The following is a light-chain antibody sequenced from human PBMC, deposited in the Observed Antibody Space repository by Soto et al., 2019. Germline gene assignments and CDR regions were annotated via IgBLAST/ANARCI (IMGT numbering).Light chain of an antibody. Sequence: EIVMTQSPATLSVSPGERATLSCRASQSVSNNLAWYQQKPGQAPRLLIYAASIRATGIPARFSVSGSGTEFTLTISNLQPDDFATYYCQQYDNYPLTFGGGTKVEI. J-gene: IGKJ4*01. V-gene: IGKV3-15*01. CDR3: QQYDNYPLT. CDR2: AAS. CDR1: QSVSNN.